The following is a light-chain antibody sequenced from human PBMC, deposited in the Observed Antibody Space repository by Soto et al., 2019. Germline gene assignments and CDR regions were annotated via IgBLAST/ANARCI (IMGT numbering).Light chain of an antibody. V-gene: IGLV1-44*01. Sequence: QSVLTQPPSASGTPGQRVTISCSGSSSNIGSNTVNWYQQLPGTAPKLLIYSNNQRPSGVPDRFSGSKSGTSASLAISGLQSEDEADYYRAAWDDSLNGPVFGGGTQLTVL. CDR3: AAWDDSLNGPV. CDR1: SSNIGSNT. CDR2: SNN. J-gene: IGLJ7*01.